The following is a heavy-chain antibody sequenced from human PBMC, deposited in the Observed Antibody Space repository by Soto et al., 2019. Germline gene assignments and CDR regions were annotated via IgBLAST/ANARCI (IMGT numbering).Heavy chain of an antibody. CDR1: GDSVSSNSAA. Sequence: KQSQTLSLTCAIYGDSVSSNSAAWNWIRQSPSRGLEWLGRTYYRSKWYNDYAVSVKSRITINPDTSKNQFSLQLNSVPPEDTAVYYCARDGGPSGAWDENAFDIWGQGTMVTVSS. CDR2: TYYRSKWYN. J-gene: IGHJ3*02. V-gene: IGHV6-1*01. CDR3: ARDGGPSGAWDENAFDI. D-gene: IGHD3-16*01.